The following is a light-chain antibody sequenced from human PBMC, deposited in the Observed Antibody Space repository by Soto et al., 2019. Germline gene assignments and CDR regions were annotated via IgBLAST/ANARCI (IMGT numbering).Light chain of an antibody. CDR1: QGISNY. CDR2: AAS. J-gene: IGKJ1*01. Sequence: DIQMTQSPSSLSASVGDRVTITCRASQGISNYLAWYQQKPGKVPKLLIYAASTLQSGVPSRFSGSGSGTDLTLTISSLQPADVATYYCQEYNSAPGTFGQGTNVEIK. CDR3: QEYNSAPGT. V-gene: IGKV1-27*01.